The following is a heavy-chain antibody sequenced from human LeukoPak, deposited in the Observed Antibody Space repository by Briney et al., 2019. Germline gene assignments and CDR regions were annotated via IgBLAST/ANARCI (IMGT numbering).Heavy chain of an antibody. J-gene: IGHJ6*02. CDR3: ARGSVGSSWLYYYYYYGMDV. Sequence: ASVKVSCKASGYTFTSYGISWVRQAPGQGREWMGWISAYNGNTNYAQKLQGRVTMTTDTSTSTAYMELRSLRSDDTAVYYCARGSVGSSWLYYYYYYGMDVWGQGTTVTVSS. V-gene: IGHV1-18*01. D-gene: IGHD6-13*01. CDR2: ISAYNGNT. CDR1: GYTFTSYG.